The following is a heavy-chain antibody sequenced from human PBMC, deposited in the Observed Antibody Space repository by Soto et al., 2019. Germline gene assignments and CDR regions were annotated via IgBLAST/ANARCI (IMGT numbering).Heavy chain of an antibody. CDR1: GYTFNSYD. CDR3: ARGYYDSSNWFDP. D-gene: IGHD3-22*01. J-gene: IGHJ5*02. Sequence: ASVKGSCKASGYTFNSYDRHWVRQAPGQGLEWMGIINPRGGSTTYAQKFQGRVTMTRDTSTSTVYMELSSLRSDDTAVYYCARGYYDSSNWFDPWGQGTLVTVSS. CDR2: INPRGGST. V-gene: IGHV1-46*02.